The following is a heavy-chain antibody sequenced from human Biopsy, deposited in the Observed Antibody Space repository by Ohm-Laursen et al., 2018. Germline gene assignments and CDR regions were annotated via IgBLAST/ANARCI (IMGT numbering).Heavy chain of an antibody. V-gene: IGHV4-39*01. Sequence: GTLSLTCPVSGGSVSSNVAYWAWIRQPPGKGLESIGSIFYSGITYYNPSLKSRVTISVDTSMNHLSLRLTSVTAADTAVYYCARHAPSYSGSYWRYFDLWGRGTLVTVSS. D-gene: IGHD1-26*01. CDR2: IFYSGIT. CDR1: GGSVSSNVAY. J-gene: IGHJ2*01. CDR3: ARHAPSYSGSYWRYFDL.